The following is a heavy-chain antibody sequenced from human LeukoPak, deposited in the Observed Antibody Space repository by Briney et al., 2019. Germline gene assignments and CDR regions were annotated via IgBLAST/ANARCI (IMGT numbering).Heavy chain of an antibody. D-gene: IGHD6-25*01. Sequence: ASVKVSCKASGYTFTSYAMHWVRQAPGQRLEWMGWINAGNGNTKYSQKFQGRVTMTRDTSISTAYMELSRLRSDDTAVYYCARAGSPGFYYYYMDVWGKGTTVTVSS. J-gene: IGHJ6*03. CDR2: INAGNGNT. CDR3: ARAGSPGFYYYYMDV. CDR1: GYTFTSYA. V-gene: IGHV1-3*01.